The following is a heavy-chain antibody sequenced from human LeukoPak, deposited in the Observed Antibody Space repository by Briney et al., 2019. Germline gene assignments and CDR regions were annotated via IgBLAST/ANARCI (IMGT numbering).Heavy chain of an antibody. J-gene: IGHJ4*02. Sequence: ASVKVSCKASGYTFTSYYMHWVRQALGQGLEWMGIINPSGGSTSYAQKFQGRVTMTRDTSTSTVYMELSSLRSEDTAVYYCARASARLTPFDYWGQGTLVTVSS. CDR1: GYTFTSYY. V-gene: IGHV1-46*01. CDR2: INPSGGST. CDR3: ARASARLTPFDY.